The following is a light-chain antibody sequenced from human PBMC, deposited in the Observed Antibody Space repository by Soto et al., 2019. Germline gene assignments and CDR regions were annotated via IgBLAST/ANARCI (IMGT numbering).Light chain of an antibody. CDR3: QQLESYPST. V-gene: IGKV1-9*01. Sequence: IQLTQSPSSLSASVGDRVTITCRASQGINTFLAWYQQKPGKAPKLLIYAASTLQSGVPSRFSGSGSGTDFTLTISSLQPDDFATYYCQQLESYPSTFGGGTKVAIK. CDR1: QGINTF. J-gene: IGKJ4*01. CDR2: AAS.